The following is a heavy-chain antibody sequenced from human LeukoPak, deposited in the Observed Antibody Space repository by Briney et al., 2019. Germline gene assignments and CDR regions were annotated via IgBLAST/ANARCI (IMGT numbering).Heavy chain of an antibody. CDR2: IIPIFGTA. V-gene: IGHV1-69*01. D-gene: IGHD1-20*01. CDR1: GGTFSSYA. Sequence: SVKVSCKASGGTFSSYAISWVRQAPGQGLEWMGGIIPIFGTANYAQKFQGRVTITADESTSTAYMELSSLRSEGTAVYYCASGHWAYNWMSNWFDPWGQGTLVTVSS. CDR3: ASGHWAYNWMSNWFDP. J-gene: IGHJ5*02.